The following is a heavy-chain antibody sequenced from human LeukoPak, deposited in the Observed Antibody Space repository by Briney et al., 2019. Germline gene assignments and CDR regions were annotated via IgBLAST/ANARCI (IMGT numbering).Heavy chain of an antibody. Sequence: GGSLRLSCAASEFTFSNYWMHWVRQAPGKRLVWVSRIKGDGSSTTYADTVKGRFTISRDNAKKMLYLQMNSLRAEDTAVYYCARDPDSGGYSTFQVWGQGTLVTVSS. V-gene: IGHV3-74*01. J-gene: IGHJ1*01. CDR2: IKGDGSST. CDR1: EFTFSNYW. D-gene: IGHD3-22*01. CDR3: ARDPDSGGYSTFQV.